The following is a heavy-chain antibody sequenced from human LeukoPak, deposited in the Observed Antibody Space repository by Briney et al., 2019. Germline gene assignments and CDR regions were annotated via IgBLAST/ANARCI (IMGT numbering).Heavy chain of an antibody. CDR3: ARDADSSGEFFDY. D-gene: IGHD3-16*01. Sequence: GGSLRLSCKASGFIFKNYWMSWVRQAPGKGLEWVANIKIDGSEMHYVDSVKGRFTISRHNAKTSLYLQMNSLRAEDTAVYYCARDADSSGEFFDYWGQGTLVTVSS. CDR1: GFIFKNYW. CDR2: IKIDGSEM. J-gene: IGHJ4*02. V-gene: IGHV3-7*01.